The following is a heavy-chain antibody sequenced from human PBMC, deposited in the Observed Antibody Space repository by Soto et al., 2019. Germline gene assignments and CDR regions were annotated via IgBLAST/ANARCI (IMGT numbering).Heavy chain of an antibody. CDR1: GGTFSSYT. J-gene: IGHJ6*02. CDR2: IIPILGIA. D-gene: IGHD3-16*01. Sequence: GASVKVSCKASGGTFSSYTISWVRQAPGQGLEWMGRIIPILGIANYAQKFQGRVTITADKSKSASKETLYLQMNTLRVEDTGIYYCAKASSWYYYYSMDVWGRGTAVTVSS. V-gene: IGHV1-69*02. CDR3: AKASSWYYYYSMDV.